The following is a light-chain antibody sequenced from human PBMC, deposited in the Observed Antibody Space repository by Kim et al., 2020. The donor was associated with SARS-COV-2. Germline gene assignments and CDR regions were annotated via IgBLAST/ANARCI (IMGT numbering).Light chain of an antibody. V-gene: IGLV3-19*01. CDR3: QSRDSGGNVV. CDR1: GCRRLF. J-gene: IGLJ2*01. Sequence: SSELTQDPKLDRKFTRPDTSPSEKDGCRRLFENWYQQRPRQAPVLVIYGRNNRPSGIPDRFSGSTSGNTASLTISGAQAGDEADFYCQSRDSGGNVVFGG. CDR2: GRN.